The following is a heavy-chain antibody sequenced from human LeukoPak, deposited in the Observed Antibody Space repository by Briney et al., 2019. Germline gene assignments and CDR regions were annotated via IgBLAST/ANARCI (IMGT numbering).Heavy chain of an antibody. D-gene: IGHD6-13*01. CDR3: ARGYSSSWYSSYFDY. Sequence: PGGSLRLSCAASGFTVSSNYTSWVRQAPGKGLEWVSVIYSGGSTYYADSVKGRFTISRHNSKNTLYLQMNSLRAEDTAVYYCARGYSSSWYSSYFDYWGQGTLVTVSS. V-gene: IGHV3-53*04. CDR1: GFTVSSNY. CDR2: IYSGGST. J-gene: IGHJ4*02.